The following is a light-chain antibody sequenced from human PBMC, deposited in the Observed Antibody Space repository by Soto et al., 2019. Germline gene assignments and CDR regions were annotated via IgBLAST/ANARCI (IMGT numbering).Light chain of an antibody. J-gene: IGKJ1*01. CDR2: DAS. CDR1: QSISSW. V-gene: IGKV1-5*01. Sequence: DIQMTQSPSTLSASAGDRVTITCRASQSISSWLAWYQQKPGKAPKLLIYDASSLESGVPSRFSGSGSGTEFTLTISSLQPDDFATYYCQQYNSYSPFGQGTKVDIK. CDR3: QQYNSYSP.